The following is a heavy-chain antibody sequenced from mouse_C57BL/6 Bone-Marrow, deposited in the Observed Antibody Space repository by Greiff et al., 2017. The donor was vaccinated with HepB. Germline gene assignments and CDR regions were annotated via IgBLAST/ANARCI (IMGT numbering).Heavy chain of an antibody. D-gene: IGHD1-1*01. CDR3: ARDYGSSCCYWYFDV. CDR2: INPSTGGT. J-gene: IGHJ1*03. V-gene: IGHV1-42*01. CDR1: GYSFTGYY. Sequence: VQLQQSGPELVKPGASVKISCKASGYSFTGYYMNWVKQSPEKSLEWIGEINPSTGGTTYNQKFKAKATLTVDKSSSTAYMQLTSLTSEDSAVYYCARDYGSSCCYWYFDVWGTGTTVTVSS.